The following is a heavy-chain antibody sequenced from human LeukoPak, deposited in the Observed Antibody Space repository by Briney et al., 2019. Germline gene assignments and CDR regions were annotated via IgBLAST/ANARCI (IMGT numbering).Heavy chain of an antibody. CDR2: MNPNSGNT. D-gene: IGHD6-19*01. CDR1: GYTFTGYY. CDR3: ARGRGWYPMDV. Sequence: ASVKVSCKASGYTFTGYYMHWVRQAPGQGLEWMGWMNPNSGNTGYAQKFQGRVTITRNTSISTAYMELSSLRSEDTAVYYCARGRGWYPMDVWGKGTTVTVSS. J-gene: IGHJ6*03. V-gene: IGHV1-8*03.